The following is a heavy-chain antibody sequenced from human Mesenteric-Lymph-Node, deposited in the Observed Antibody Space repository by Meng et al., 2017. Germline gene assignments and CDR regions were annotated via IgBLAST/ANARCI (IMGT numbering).Heavy chain of an antibody. J-gene: IGHJ6*02. CDR3: AAGKNYYYYGMDV. Sequence: SVKVSCKASGFTFTSSAMQWVRQARGQRLEWIGWIVVGSGNTNYAQKFQERVTITRDMSTSTAYMELSSLRSEDTAVYYCAAGKNYYYYGMDVWGQGTTVTVSS. CDR1: GFTFTSSA. V-gene: IGHV1-58*02. CDR2: IVVGSGNT.